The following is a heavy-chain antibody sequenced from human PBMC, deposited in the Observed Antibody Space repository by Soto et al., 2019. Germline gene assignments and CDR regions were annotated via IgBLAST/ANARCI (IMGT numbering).Heavy chain of an antibody. J-gene: IGHJ6*02. V-gene: IGHV4-4*02. CDR1: GDSISRSTW. Sequence: QVQMEESGPGLVKPSGTLSLTCAVSGDSISRSTWWSWVRQTPEKGLEWIGEIYQSGITHYSPSLKNRITISLDKSNNEFSLKLTSVTAADAAVYYCARDGHFDSSGIMDVWGRGTTVTVSS. CDR3: ARDGHFDSSGIMDV. D-gene: IGHD3-22*01. CDR2: IYQSGIT.